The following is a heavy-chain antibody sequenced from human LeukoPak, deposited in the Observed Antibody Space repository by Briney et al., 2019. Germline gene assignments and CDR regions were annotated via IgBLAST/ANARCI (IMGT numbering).Heavy chain of an antibody. J-gene: IGHJ4*02. CDR1: GFTFSSYS. D-gene: IGHD6-19*01. V-gene: IGHV3-21*01. CDR3: ARDSRWLAFDY. Sequence: PGGSLRLSCAASGFTFSSYSMNWVRQAPGKGLEWVSSISSSSYIYYADSVKGRFTISRDNAKNSLYLQMNSLRAEDTAVYYCARDSRWLAFDYWGQGTLVTVSS. CDR2: ISSSSYI.